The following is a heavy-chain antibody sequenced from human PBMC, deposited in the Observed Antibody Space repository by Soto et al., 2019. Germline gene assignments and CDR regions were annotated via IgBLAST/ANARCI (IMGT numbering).Heavy chain of an antibody. Sequence: GESLKISCKGSGYNFANYWIGWVRQMPGKGLEWMGMIFPGDSDTKNSPSLQGQITMSVDKSDSSAYLQWRSLKASDTAMYYCAAGYTTGPDAFDIWGQGTMVTV. V-gene: IGHV5-51*01. CDR1: GYNFANYW. J-gene: IGHJ3*02. D-gene: IGHD6-13*01. CDR2: IFPGDSDT. CDR3: AAGYTTGPDAFDI.